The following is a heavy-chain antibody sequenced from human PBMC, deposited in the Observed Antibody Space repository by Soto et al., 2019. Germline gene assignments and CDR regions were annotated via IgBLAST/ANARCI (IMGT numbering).Heavy chain of an antibody. J-gene: IGHJ6*02. Sequence: QVQLVQSGAEVKKPGASVKVSCKASGYTFTSYGISWVRQAPGQGLEWMGWISAYNGNTNYAQKLQGRVTMTTDTSASTAYMELRSLRSDDTAVYYCARDPYVDLWFGESTYYYYGMDVWGQGTTVTVAS. V-gene: IGHV1-18*01. D-gene: IGHD3-10*01. CDR3: ARDPYVDLWFGESTYYYYGMDV. CDR2: ISAYNGNT. CDR1: GYTFTSYG.